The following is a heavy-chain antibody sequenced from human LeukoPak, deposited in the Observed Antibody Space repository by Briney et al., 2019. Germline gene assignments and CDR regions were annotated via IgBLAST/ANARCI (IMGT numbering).Heavy chain of an antibody. D-gene: IGHD4-17*01. J-gene: IGHJ3*02. V-gene: IGHV3-21*01. Sequence: PGGSLRLSRAASGFTFNSYSMNWVRQAPGKRLEWVSSISSSSSYIHYADSVKGRFTISRDNAKNSLYLQMNSLRAEDTAVYYCARDLLGTVTTFHAFDIWGQGTMVTVSS. CDR3: ARDLLGTVTTFHAFDI. CDR2: ISSSSSYI. CDR1: GFTFNSYS.